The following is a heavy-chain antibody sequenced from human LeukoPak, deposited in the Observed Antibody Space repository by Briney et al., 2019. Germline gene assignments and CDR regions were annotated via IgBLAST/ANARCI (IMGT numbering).Heavy chain of an antibody. J-gene: IGHJ4*02. V-gene: IGHV4-59*01. Sequence: SSETLSLTCTVSGGSISSYYWSWIRQPPGKGLEWIGYIYYSGSTNYNPSLKSRVTISVDTSKNQFSLKLRSVTAADTAVYYCARVTGYMIEDYFDYWGQGILVTVSS. D-gene: IGHD3-9*01. CDR3: ARVTGYMIEDYFDY. CDR2: IYYSGST. CDR1: GGSISSYY.